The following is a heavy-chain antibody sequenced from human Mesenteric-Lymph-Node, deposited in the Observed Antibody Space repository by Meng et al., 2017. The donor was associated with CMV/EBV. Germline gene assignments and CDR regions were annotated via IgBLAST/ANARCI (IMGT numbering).Heavy chain of an antibody. J-gene: IGHJ4*02. CDR2: ISGSGATT. D-gene: IGHD2-2*02. Sequence: GESLKISCAASGFTFSTYAMSWVRQVPGKGLEGVSGISGSGATTYYADSVKGRFTISRDNSKDTLYLQMNSLRGEDTDLYYCARVSCSSTTCHNDCWGQGTLVTVSS. V-gene: IGHV3-23*01. CDR1: GFTFSTYA. CDR3: ARVSCSSTTCHNDC.